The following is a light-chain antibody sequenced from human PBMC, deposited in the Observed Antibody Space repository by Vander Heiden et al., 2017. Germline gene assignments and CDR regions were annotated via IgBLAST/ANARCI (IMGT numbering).Light chain of an antibody. V-gene: IGKV1-39*01. Sequence: DIQMTQSPSSLSASMGDRVTITCRASQSISSYLNWYQQKPGKAPKLLIYAASSLQSGVPSRFSGSGSGTDFTLTISRLQPEDFATYYCQQSDSTPQTFGQGTKVXIK. CDR3: QQSDSTPQT. CDR2: AAS. J-gene: IGKJ1*01. CDR1: QSISSY.